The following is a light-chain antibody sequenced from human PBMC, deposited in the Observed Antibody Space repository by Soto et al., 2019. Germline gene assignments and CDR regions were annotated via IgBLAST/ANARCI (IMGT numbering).Light chain of an antibody. Sequence: EIVLTQSPGTLSLSPGERATLSCRASQSVSSSYLAWYQQKPGQTPRLLIYGASSRATGIPARFSGSGSGTDFTLTISRLEPEDVAVYYCQQYGRSFGQGTRLEIK. J-gene: IGKJ5*01. CDR1: QSVSSSY. V-gene: IGKV3-20*01. CDR2: GAS. CDR3: QQYGRS.